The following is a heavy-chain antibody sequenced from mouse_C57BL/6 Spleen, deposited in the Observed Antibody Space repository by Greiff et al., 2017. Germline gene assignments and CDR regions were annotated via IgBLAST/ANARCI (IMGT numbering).Heavy chain of an antibody. Sequence: QVQLQQSGPELVKPGASVKISCKASGYAFSSSWMNWVKQRPGKGLEWIGRIYPGDGDTNYNGKFKGKATLTADKSSSTAYMQLSSLTSEDSAVYFCARGLTSLYAMDYWGQGTSVTVSS. D-gene: IGHD4-1*01. CDR1: GYAFSSSW. CDR3: ARGLTSLYAMDY. V-gene: IGHV1-82*01. J-gene: IGHJ4*01. CDR2: IYPGDGDT.